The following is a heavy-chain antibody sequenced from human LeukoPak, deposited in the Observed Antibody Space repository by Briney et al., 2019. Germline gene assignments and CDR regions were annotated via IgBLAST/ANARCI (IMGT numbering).Heavy chain of an antibody. CDR1: GFTFSSYA. V-gene: IGHV3-23*01. D-gene: IGHD6-13*01. J-gene: IGHJ6*02. CDR2: ISGSGGST. CDR3: AKPVRTIAAAKRYYYYGMDV. Sequence: GGSLRLSCAASGFTFSSYAMGWVRQAPGKGLEWVPAISGSGGSTYYADSVKGRFTISRDNSKNTLYLQMNSLRAEDTAVYYCAKPVRTIAAAKRYYYYGMDVWGQGATVTVSS.